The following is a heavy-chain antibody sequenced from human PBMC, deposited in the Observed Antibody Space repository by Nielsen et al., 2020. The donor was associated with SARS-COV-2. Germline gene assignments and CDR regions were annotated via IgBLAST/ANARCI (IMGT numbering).Heavy chain of an antibody. J-gene: IGHJ4*02. D-gene: IGHD3-9*01. V-gene: IGHV3-15*01. CDR2: IRSKADGGTT. CDR3: TTNYDVLTGLES. Sequence: GESLKISCAASGFIFSNALMTWVRQAPGKGLEWVGRIRSKADGGTTDYAAPVKGRFTISRDDSKNTLYLLMNSLRIEDTGVYYCTTNYDVLTGLESWGQGALVTVS. CDR1: GFIFSNAL.